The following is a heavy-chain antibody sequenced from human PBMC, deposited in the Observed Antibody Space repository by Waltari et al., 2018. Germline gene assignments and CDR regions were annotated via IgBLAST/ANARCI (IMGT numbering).Heavy chain of an antibody. CDR1: GDSVPGPGAA. J-gene: IGHJ4*02. CDR3: VRDSPSSWTLLDY. Sequence: QVQLQQSGPGLVRPSETLSLTCAISGDSVPGPGAAWNWFRQSPSRGLEWLGRTYYTSKWNHDYAHSVISRITINEDTSKNEVSLQLDSVTPEDTAVYYCVRDSPSSWTLLDYWGQGTRVTVSS. V-gene: IGHV6-1*01. CDR2: TYYTSKWNH. D-gene: IGHD6-13*01.